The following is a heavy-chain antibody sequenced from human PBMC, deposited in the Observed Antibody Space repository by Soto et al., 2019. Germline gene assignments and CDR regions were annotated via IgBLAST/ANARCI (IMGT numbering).Heavy chain of an antibody. J-gene: IGHJ6*02. Sequence: QVQLVHSGDEVKKPGASVKVSCKASGYIFVNYGIAWVRPAPGQGLEWMGWISPYTGNTHSATKVQGRLTMTTDTSTSTAYMDLGSLTSDDTAVYYCVMVDNYVTPTPQDVWGQGTTVTVSS. V-gene: IGHV1-18*01. CDR3: VMVDNYVTPTPQDV. D-gene: IGHD3-16*01. CDR1: GYIFVNYG. CDR2: ISPYTGNT.